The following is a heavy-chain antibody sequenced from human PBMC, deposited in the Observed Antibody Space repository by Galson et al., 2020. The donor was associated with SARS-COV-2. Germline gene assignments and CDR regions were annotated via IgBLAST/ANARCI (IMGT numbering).Heavy chain of an antibody. CDR3: ARGAFWGGATIPYFDY. Sequence: GGSLRLSCAASGFTFSSYSMNWVRQAPGKGLEWVSSISSSSSYIYYADSVKGRFTISRDNAKNSLYLQMNSLRAEDTAVYYCARGAFWGGATIPYFDYWGQGTLVTVSS. V-gene: IGHV3-21*01. CDR2: ISSSSSYI. J-gene: IGHJ4*02. D-gene: IGHD5-12*01. CDR1: GFTFSSYS.